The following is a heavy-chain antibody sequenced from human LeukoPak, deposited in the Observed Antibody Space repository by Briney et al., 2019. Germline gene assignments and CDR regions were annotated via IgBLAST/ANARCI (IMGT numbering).Heavy chain of an antibody. CDR3: VRKVYYYMDV. CDR1: GVTLGRYA. D-gene: IGHD3-10*01. Sequence: QTGQSLRLSCAASGVTLGRYAVNWARQAPGRGLEWVSYISPSGDATVYAESVKGRFTISRDNSKNKVYLHLDSLRAEDTAKYYCVRKVYYYMDVWGNGTTVTVSS. CDR2: ISPSGDAT. V-gene: IGHV3-23*01. J-gene: IGHJ6*04.